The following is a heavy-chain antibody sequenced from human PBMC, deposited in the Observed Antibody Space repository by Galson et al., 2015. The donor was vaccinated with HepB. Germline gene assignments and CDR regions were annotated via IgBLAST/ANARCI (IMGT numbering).Heavy chain of an antibody. J-gene: IGHJ6*03. CDR3: ARGDKDTAMATRYYYYYMDV. CDR1: GFTFSSYR. Sequence: SLRLSCAASGFTFSSYRMNWVRQAPGKGLEWVSSIGSSPTYIYYADSVKGRFTISRDNAKNSVFLQMNSLRAEDTAVYYCARGDKDTAMATRYYYYYMDVWGKGTTVTVSS. D-gene: IGHD5-18*01. V-gene: IGHV3-21*01. CDR2: IGSSPTYI.